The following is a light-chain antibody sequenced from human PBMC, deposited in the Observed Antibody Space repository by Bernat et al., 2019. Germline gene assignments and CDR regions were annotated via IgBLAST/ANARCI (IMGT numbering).Light chain of an antibody. CDR2: ANN. CDR1: GSNVGAGYD. CDR3: QSYDSRLSGSV. V-gene: IGLV1-40*01. J-gene: IGLJ3*02. Sequence: QSVLTQPPSVSGAPGQRVTISCTGSGSNVGAGYDFHWYQQLPGTAPKVLIYANNNRPAGVPDRFSGSRAGTSASLAIIGLQAEDEAEYYCQSYDSRLSGSVFGGGTKVTV.